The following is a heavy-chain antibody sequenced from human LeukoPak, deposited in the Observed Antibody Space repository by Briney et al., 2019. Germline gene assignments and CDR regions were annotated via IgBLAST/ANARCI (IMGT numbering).Heavy chain of an antibody. D-gene: IGHD3-22*01. CDR2: IIPILGIA. CDR1: GGTFSSYT. J-gene: IGHJ4*02. CDR3: ARGTYYDSSGYYIDY. Sequence: SVKVSCKASGGTFSSYTISWVRQAPGQGLEWMGRIIPILGIANYAQKFQGRVTITADKSTSTAYMELSSLRSEDTAVYYCARGTYYDSSGYYIDYWGREPWSPSPQ. V-gene: IGHV1-69*02.